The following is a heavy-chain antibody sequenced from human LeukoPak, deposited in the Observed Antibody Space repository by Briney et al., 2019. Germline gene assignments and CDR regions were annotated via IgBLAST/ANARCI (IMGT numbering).Heavy chain of an antibody. CDR2: ISINGGNT. CDR1: GFSFSTYA. V-gene: IGHV3-64*01. CDR3: ARRDTSGYFSDY. Sequence: GGSRRLSCAASGFSFSTYAMSWVRQAPGKGLEYVAAISINGGNTYYPNSMKGRFTNSRDNSKNTLYLQMGSLRVEDMAVYYCARRDTSGYFSDYWGQGTLVTVSS. J-gene: IGHJ4*02. D-gene: IGHD6-19*01.